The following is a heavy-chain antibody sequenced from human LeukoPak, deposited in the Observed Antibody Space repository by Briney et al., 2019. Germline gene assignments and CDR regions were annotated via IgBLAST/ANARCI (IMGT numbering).Heavy chain of an antibody. D-gene: IGHD3-22*01. V-gene: IGHV3-66*01. CDR1: EFTLSNNY. CDR2: IYSGGST. CDR3: ASTSIYYDKRGYYPCAFDI. Sequence: GGSLTLSCAPSEFTLSNNYMSWVRQATGKGLEGVSVIYSGGSTFYADSVKGRFTISRDNSKNTVYLQMNSLRAEDTAVYYCASTSIYYDKRGYYPCAFDIWGQGTMVTVSS. J-gene: IGHJ3*02.